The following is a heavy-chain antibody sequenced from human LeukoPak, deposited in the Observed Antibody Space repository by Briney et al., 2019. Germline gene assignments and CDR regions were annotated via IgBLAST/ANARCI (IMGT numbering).Heavy chain of an antibody. CDR1: GYTLTELS. CDR2: FDPEDGET. D-gene: IGHD3-22*01. V-gene: IGHV1-24*01. Sequence: ASVKVSCKVSGYTLTELSMHWVRQAPGKGLEWMGGFDPEDGETIYAQKFQGRVTMTEDTSTDTAYMELSSLRSEDTAVYYCASSVPGSVTSLNPMIIDFAKPNFDYWGQGTLVTVSS. J-gene: IGHJ4*02. CDR3: ASSVPGSVTSLNPMIIDFAKPNFDY.